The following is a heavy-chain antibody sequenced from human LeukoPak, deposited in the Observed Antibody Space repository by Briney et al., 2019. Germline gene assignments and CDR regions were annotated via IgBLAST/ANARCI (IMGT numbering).Heavy chain of an antibody. CDR2: INLNSGGT. V-gene: IGHV1-2*02. CDR1: GYTFTHCY. CDR3: ARDAGYCTGGSCWYFEH. Sequence: VASVTVSYKASGYTFTHCYMHWVRQAPGQGLEGMGGINLNSGGTNFAQKLQGRVTMTRDTSNSTAYMDLSRVISADTAVYYCARDAGYCTGGSCWYFEHWGQGTLVTVSS. J-gene: IGHJ4*02. D-gene: IGHD2-15*01.